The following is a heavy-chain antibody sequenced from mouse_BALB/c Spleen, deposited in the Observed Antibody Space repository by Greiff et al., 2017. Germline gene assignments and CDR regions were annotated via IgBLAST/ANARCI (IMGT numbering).Heavy chain of an antibody. CDR3: ARNENYYGSDY. Sequence: VQLQQSGPELVKPGASVKISCKASGYTFTDYNMHWVKQSHGKSLEWIGYIYPYNGGTGYNQKFKSKATLTVDNSSSTAYMELRSLTSEDSAVYYCARNENYYGSDYWGQGTTLTVSS. CDR1: GYTFTDYN. CDR2: IYPYNGGT. D-gene: IGHD1-1*01. V-gene: IGHV1S29*02. J-gene: IGHJ2*01.